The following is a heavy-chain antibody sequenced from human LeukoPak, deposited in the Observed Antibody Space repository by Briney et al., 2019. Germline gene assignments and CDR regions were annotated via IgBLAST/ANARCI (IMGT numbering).Heavy chain of an antibody. D-gene: IGHD5-12*01. CDR3: ASPDSGYDSSVADY. J-gene: IGHJ4*02. CDR2: ISYDGSNK. Sequence: GRSLRLSCAASGFTFSSYAMHWVRQAPGKGLEWVAVISYDGSNKYYADSVKGRFTISRDNSKNTLYLQMNSLRAEDTAVYYCASPDSGYDSSVADYWGQGTLVTVSS. V-gene: IGHV3-30-3*01. CDR1: GFTFSSYA.